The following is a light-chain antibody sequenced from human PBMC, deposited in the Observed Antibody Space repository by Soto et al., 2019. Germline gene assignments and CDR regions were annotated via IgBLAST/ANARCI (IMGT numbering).Light chain of an antibody. CDR3: QQYSSSRT. Sequence: EIVMTQSPVTLSVSPGERATLSCWAGQSVGSNLAWYQQRPGQAPRLLIYAASTRATGIPARFSGSGSETDFTLTITRLEPEDFAVYYCQQYSSSRTFGQGTKVDI. CDR2: AAS. V-gene: IGKV3-15*01. J-gene: IGKJ1*01. CDR1: QSVGSN.